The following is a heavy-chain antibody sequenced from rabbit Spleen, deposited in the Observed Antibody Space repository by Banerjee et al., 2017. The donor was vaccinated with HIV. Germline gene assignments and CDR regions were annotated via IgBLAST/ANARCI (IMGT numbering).Heavy chain of an antibody. V-gene: IGHV1S40*01. CDR3: ARGYTGTSYDSRTRLHL. J-gene: IGHJ3*01. CDR2: IPTANSGST. Sequence: QSLEESGGDLVKPGASLTLTCTASGFDLSSYNYMCWVRQAPGKGLEWIACIPTANSGSTAYASWAKGRFTISKTSSTTVTLQVTSLTAADTATYFCARGYTGTSYDSRTRLHLWGPGTLVTVS. CDR1: GFDLSSYNY. D-gene: IGHD8-1*01.